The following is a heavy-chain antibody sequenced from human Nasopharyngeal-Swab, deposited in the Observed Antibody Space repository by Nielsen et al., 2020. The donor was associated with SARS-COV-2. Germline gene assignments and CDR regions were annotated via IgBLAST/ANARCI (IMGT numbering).Heavy chain of an antibody. V-gene: IGHV3-30*04. J-gene: IGHJ4*02. CDR3: GRTAH. Sequence: GESLKISCAASGFTFSSYAMHWVRQAPGKGLEWVAVISYDGSNKYYADSVKGRFTISRDNSKNTLYLQMNSLRAADTAVYYCGRTAHWGQGTLVTVSS. CDR1: GFTFSSYA. CDR2: ISYDGSNK.